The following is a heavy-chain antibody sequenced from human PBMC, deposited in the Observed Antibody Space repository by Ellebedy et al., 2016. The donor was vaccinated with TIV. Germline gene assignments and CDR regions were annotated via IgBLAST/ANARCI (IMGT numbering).Heavy chain of an antibody. Sequence: MPSETLSLTCTVSGASISSYLWSWIRQPAGKGLEWVGRMSSSGSTNYNPSLKSRLTMSVDTSKNQFSLKLSSVTAADTAVYYCAIGGYSSGWHASLDYWGQGTLVTVSS. CDR1: GASISSYL. D-gene: IGHD6-19*01. CDR2: MSSSGST. CDR3: AIGGYSSGWHASLDY. J-gene: IGHJ4*02. V-gene: IGHV4-4*07.